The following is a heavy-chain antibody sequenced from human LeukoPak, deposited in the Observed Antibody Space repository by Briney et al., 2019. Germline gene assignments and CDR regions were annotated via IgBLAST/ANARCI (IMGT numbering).Heavy chain of an antibody. V-gene: IGHV4-4*09. Sequence: SETLSLTCTVSGTYVSGFYWHWIRQPPGKGLEWIGFIYSTGTTSYNSSLQSRVTISVDTSKNQLSLKLKSVIAADTAIYYRAGRWRGTIDYWGQGTLVAVSS. CDR3: AGRWRGTIDY. CDR1: GTYVSGFY. CDR2: IYSTGTT. J-gene: IGHJ4*02. D-gene: IGHD5-24*01.